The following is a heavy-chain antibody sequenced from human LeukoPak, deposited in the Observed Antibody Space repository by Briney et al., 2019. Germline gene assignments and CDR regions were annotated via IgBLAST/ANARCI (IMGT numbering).Heavy chain of an antibody. CDR3: ARDLDWIYADY. D-gene: IGHD1-7*01. CDR1: GGSISSYY. V-gene: IGHV4-4*07. J-gene: IGHJ4*02. CDR2: ISSSGST. Sequence: SETLSLTCTVSGGSISSYYWSWIGQPAGKRLEWIGRISSSGSTNYNPSLKSRVTMSVDSSKNQFSLILISVTAADTAVYYCARDLDWIYADYWGQGTLVTVSS.